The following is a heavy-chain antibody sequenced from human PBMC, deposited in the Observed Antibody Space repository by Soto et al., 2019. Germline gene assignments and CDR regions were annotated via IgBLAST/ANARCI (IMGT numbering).Heavy chain of an antibody. Sequence: QVQLVESGGGVVQPGRSLRLSCAASGFTFSSYAMHWVRQAPGKGLEWVAVISYDGSNKYYADSVKGRFTISRDNYTNTLYMQMNSLKAEDTAVYYCARVAIRAGTGTKHESGYYYYYGMDVWGQGTTVTVSS. D-gene: IGHD1-7*01. V-gene: IGHV3-30-3*01. CDR1: GFTFSSYA. J-gene: IGHJ6*02. CDR3: ARVAIRAGTGTKHESGYYYYYGMDV. CDR2: ISYDGSNK.